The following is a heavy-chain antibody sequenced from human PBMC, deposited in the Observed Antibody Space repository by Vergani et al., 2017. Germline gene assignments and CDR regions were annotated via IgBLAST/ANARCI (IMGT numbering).Heavy chain of an antibody. Sequence: QVQLVESGGGVVQPGRSLRLSCAASGFIFSTYGMHWVRQAPGKGLEGVAVVSNDGSNKYYADSVKGRFTISRDNSKNTLYLQMNSLRAEDTAVYYCAKDRGRDSSGWYYYYYGMDVWGQGTTVTVSS. J-gene: IGHJ6*02. CDR2: VSNDGSNK. V-gene: IGHV3-30*18. CDR1: GFIFSTYG. CDR3: AKDRGRDSSGWYYYYYGMDV. D-gene: IGHD6-19*01.